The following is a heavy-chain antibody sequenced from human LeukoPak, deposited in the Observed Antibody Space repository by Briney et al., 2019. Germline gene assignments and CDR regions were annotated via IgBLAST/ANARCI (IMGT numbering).Heavy chain of an antibody. CDR3: VNLGYSD. V-gene: IGHV3-7*01. CDR1: GFRLSVSG. D-gene: IGHD5-12*01. J-gene: IGHJ4*02. CDR2: IKNDGSDK. Sequence: PGGALRLSCEASGFRLSVSGLAGSGQVQGKGLEWVATIKNDGSDKYYVDSVKGRFTLSRDNAKNLVYLQMNSLRVEDTAVYYCVNLGYSDGGQGTLVTVSS.